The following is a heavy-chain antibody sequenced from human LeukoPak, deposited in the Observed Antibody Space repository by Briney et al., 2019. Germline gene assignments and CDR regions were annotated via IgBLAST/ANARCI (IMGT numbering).Heavy chain of an antibody. V-gene: IGHV3-23*01. Sequence: PGGSLRLSCAASGFTFSRYAMSWVRQAPGRGLEWVSTFGNSAHYADSVKGRFTISRDNSKNTLYLQMNSLRADDTAVYYCAKAPYDSSGYYYYYYYYGMDVWGQGTTVTVS. D-gene: IGHD3-22*01. CDR1: GFTFSRYA. J-gene: IGHJ6*02. CDR3: AKAPYDSSGYYYYYYYYGMDV. CDR2: FGNSA.